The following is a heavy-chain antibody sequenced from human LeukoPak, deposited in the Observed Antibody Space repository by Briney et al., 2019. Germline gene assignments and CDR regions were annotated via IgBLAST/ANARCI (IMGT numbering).Heavy chain of an antibody. V-gene: IGHV1-8*01. Sequence: ASVKVSCKASGYTFTSYDINWVRQATGQGLEWMGWMNPNSGNTGYAQKFQGRVTMTRNTSISTAYMELSSLRSEDTAVYYCARGRTRYSGYDYGYWGQGTLVTASS. D-gene: IGHD5-12*01. CDR2: MNPNSGNT. CDR1: GYTFTSYD. J-gene: IGHJ4*02. CDR3: ARGRTRYSGYDYGY.